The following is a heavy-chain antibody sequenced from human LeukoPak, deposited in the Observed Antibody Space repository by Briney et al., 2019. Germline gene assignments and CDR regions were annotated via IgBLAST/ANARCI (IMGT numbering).Heavy chain of an antibody. CDR2: IYTNVIT. CDR3: ARGRSLDFDY. Sequence: SETLSLTCIVSGRSISGYYWNWIGQPAGKGLEWNGRIYTNVITNYHPSLKSRVTMSVGTSKNQFSLMLSSVTAADTAVYYCARGRSLDFDYWGQGTLVTVSS. V-gene: IGHV4-4*07. CDR1: GRSISGYY. J-gene: IGHJ4*02.